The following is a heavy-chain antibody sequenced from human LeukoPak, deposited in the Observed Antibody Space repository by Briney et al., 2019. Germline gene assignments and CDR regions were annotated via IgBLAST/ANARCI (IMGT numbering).Heavy chain of an antibody. CDR2: IYYSGST. D-gene: IGHD6-6*01. CDR3: ARRGNSGLYSSSPFDY. Sequence: SETLSLTCTVSGGSISSGGYYWSWIRQHPGKGLEWIGYIYYSGSTYYNPSLKSRVTISVDTSKNQFSLKLSSVTAADTAVYYCARRGNSGLYSSSPFDYWGQGTLVTVSS. V-gene: IGHV4-31*03. CDR1: GGSISSGGYY. J-gene: IGHJ4*02.